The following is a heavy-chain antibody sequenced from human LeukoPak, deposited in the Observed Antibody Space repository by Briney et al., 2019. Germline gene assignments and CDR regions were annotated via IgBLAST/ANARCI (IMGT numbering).Heavy chain of an antibody. CDR2: INPNSGGT. Sequence: ASVKVSCKASGYTFTSYYIHWVRQAPGQGLEWMAWINPNSGGTNFAQKFQGRLTMTRDTSISTAYMELSRLRSDDTAVYYCARDKKMASPYYFDCWGQGTLVTVSS. CDR3: ARDKKMASPYYFDC. J-gene: IGHJ4*02. CDR1: GYTFTSYY. V-gene: IGHV1-2*02. D-gene: IGHD5-24*01.